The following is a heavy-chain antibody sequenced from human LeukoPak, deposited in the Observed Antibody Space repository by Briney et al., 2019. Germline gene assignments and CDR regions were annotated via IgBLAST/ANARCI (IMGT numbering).Heavy chain of an antibody. CDR3: AREHEYSSGWYGGNWFDP. CDR2: ISYDGSNK. Sequence: GGSLRLSCAASGFTFSSYAMHWVRQAPGKGLEWVAVISYDGSNKYYADSVKGRFTISRDNAKNTLYLQMNSLRAEDTAVYYCAREHEYSSGWYGGNWFDPWGQGTLVTVSS. V-gene: IGHV3-30-3*01. J-gene: IGHJ5*02. D-gene: IGHD6-19*01. CDR1: GFTFSSYA.